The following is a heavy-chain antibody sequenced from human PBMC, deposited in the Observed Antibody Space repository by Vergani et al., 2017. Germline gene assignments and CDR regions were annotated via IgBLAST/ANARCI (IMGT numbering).Heavy chain of an antibody. D-gene: IGHD6-6*01. V-gene: IGHV3-23*01. CDR3: AKDRSIAAPYFDY. J-gene: IGHJ4*02. CDR2: ISGSGGST. CDR1: GLTYSSYA. Sequence: EVQLLESGGGLVQSGGSLRLSCAASGLTYSSYAMSWVRQAPGKGLEWVSAISGSGGSTYYADSVKGRFTISRDNSKNTLYVQMNSLRAEDTAVYYCAKDRSIAAPYFDYWGQGTLVTVSS.